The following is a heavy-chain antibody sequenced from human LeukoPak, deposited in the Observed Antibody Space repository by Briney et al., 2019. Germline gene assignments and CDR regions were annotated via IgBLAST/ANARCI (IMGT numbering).Heavy chain of an antibody. CDR2: IRYDGNNL. CDR3: ARGPMLRGVIIRRSKSGYFDY. V-gene: IGHV3-30*02. Sequence: GGSLRLSCGASGFTFSNYGMLWVRQAPGKGLEWVAFIRYDGNNLLYADSVKGRFTISRDNAKNSLYLQMSSLRVEDTAVYYCARGPMLRGVIIRRSKSGYFDYWGQGTLVTVSS. J-gene: IGHJ4*02. CDR1: GFTFSNYG. D-gene: IGHD3-10*01.